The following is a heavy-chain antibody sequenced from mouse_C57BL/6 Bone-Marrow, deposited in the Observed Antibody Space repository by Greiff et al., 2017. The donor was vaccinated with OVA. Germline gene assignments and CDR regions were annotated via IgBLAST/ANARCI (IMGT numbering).Heavy chain of an antibody. CDR1: GYTFTSYW. J-gene: IGHJ3*01. V-gene: IGHV1-55*01. CDR3: AISLTAQASFAY. D-gene: IGHD3-2*02. CDR2: IYPGSGST. Sequence: QVQLQQPGAELVKPGASVKMSCKASGYTFTSYWITWVKQRPGQGLEWIGDIYPGSGSTNYNEKFKSKATLTVDTSSSTAYMQLSSLTSEDSAVYYCAISLTAQASFAYWGQGTLVTVSA.